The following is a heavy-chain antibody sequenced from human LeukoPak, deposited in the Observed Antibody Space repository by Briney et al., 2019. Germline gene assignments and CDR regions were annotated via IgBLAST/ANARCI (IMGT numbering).Heavy chain of an antibody. CDR1: GYTFTSYD. Sequence: APVTVSCKASGYTFTSYDINWVRQATGQGLEWMGWMNPNSGNTGYAQKFQGRVTMTRNTSISTAYMELSSLRSEDTAVYYCARNRRYFDWLMSYYYYYYMDVWGKGTTVTISS. CDR3: ARNRRYFDWLMSYYYYYYMDV. CDR2: MNPNSGNT. V-gene: IGHV1-8*01. J-gene: IGHJ6*03. D-gene: IGHD3-9*01.